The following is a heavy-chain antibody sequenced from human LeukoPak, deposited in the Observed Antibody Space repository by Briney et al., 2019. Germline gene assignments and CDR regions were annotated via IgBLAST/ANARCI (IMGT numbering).Heavy chain of an antibody. D-gene: IGHD2-15*01. V-gene: IGHV3-23*01. Sequence: GGSLRLSCAASGFTFSSYAMSWVRQAPGKGLEWVSAIGGSGGSTYYADSVKGRFTISRDNSKNTLYLQMNSLRAEDTAVYYCAKLGRAEGIYYLDYWGQGTLVTVSS. J-gene: IGHJ4*02. CDR1: GFTFSSYA. CDR2: IGGSGGST. CDR3: AKLGRAEGIYYLDY.